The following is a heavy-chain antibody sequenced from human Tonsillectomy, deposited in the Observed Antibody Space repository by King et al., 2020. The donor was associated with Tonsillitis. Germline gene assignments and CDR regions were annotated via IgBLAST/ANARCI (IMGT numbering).Heavy chain of an antibody. Sequence: QLQESGPGLVKPSETLSLTCTVSGGSLSSSSYYWGWIRQPPGKGLECIGIIYYIGSTYYNPSLKSLSTISVDTSKNQFSLKLSSVTAADTAVYYLARLSWSGYYTYYYYYYYMDVWGKGTTVTVSS. J-gene: IGHJ6*03. CDR1: GGSLSSSSYY. V-gene: IGHV4-39*01. CDR3: ARLSWSGYYTYYYYYYYMDV. CDR2: IYYIGST. D-gene: IGHD3-3*01.